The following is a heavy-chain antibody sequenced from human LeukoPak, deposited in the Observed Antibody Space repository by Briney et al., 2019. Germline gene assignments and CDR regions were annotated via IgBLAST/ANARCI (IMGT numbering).Heavy chain of an antibody. J-gene: IGHJ6*02. CDR2: INPNSGGT. Sequence: ASVKVSCKASGYTFTGYYMHWVRQAPGQGLEWMGWINPNSGGTNYAQKFQGWVTMTRDTSISTAYMELSRLRSDDTAVYYCARDGAGGYDQGRWGKGYYYGTDVWGQGTTVTVSS. D-gene: IGHD5-12*01. V-gene: IGHV1-2*04. CDR3: ARDGAGGYDQGRWGKGYYYGTDV. CDR1: GYTFTGYY.